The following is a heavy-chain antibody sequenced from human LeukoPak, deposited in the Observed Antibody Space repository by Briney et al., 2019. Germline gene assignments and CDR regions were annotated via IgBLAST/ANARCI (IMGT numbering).Heavy chain of an antibody. CDR3: ARAGPPIRFGESRLFDY. J-gene: IGHJ4*02. D-gene: IGHD3-10*01. CDR2: IWYDGSNK. CDR1: GFTFSSYG. Sequence: GGSLRLSCAASGFTFSSYGMHWVRQAPGKGLEWVAVIWYDGSNKYYADSVKGRFTISRDNSKNTLYLQMNSLRAEDTAVYYCARAGPPIRFGESRLFDYWGQGTLVTVSS. V-gene: IGHV3-33*01.